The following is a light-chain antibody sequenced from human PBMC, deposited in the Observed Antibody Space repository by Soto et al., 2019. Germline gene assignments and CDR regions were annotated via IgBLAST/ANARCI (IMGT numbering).Light chain of an antibody. CDR2: NNN. V-gene: IGLV1-40*01. CDR3: QSYDSSLSGSYV. CDR1: SSNIGAGYD. Sequence: QSVLTQPPSVSGAPGQRVTISCTGSSSNIGAGYDVHWYQRLPGTAPKVLIYNNNNRPSGVPDRFSGSKSGTSASLAFTGLQAEDEADYYCQSYDSSLSGSYVFGTGTKLTVL. J-gene: IGLJ1*01.